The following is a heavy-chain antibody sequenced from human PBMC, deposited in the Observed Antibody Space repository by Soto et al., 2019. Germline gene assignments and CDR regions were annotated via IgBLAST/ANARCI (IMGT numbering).Heavy chain of an antibody. CDR3: AKVRFALKYYYGVDV. V-gene: IGHV3-30*18. J-gene: IGHJ6*02. CDR2: LTDDGKEK. Sequence: QVHLVESGGGVVQPGTSLRLSCVASGFTFSKYGMHWVRQAPGKGLEWVAILTDDGKEKYYADSVKGRFIISRDNSNNTLFLQINTQRAEDTDVYYCAKVRFALKYYYGVDVWGHGTTVSVSS. CDR1: GFTFSKYG. D-gene: IGHD3-16*01.